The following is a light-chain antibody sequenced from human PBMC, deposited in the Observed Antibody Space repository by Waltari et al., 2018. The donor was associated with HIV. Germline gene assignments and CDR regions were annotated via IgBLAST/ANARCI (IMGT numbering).Light chain of an antibody. CDR2: GAS. V-gene: IGKV3-15*01. J-gene: IGKJ1*01. CDR1: QSVKNN. Sequence: EIVMTQSPATLSVSPGERATLSCRANQSVKNNLAWYQQKPGQAPRILFYGASTRVTGIPARFSGSGSGTEFTLTISSLQSEDFAVYYCQQYNNWPGTFGQGTKVEIE. CDR3: QQYNNWPGT.